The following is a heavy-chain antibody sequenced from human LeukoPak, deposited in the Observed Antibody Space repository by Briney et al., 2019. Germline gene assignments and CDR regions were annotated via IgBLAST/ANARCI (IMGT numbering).Heavy chain of an antibody. Sequence: PGGSLRLSCSASGFTFSTYAMHWVRQAPGKGLEYVSGINNNGGNTQYADSVTGRLSISRDNSKNTLYLQMSSLKTEDTAVYYCVKIMVTFGGLIRTDAFDIWGQGTMVTVSS. V-gene: IGHV3-64D*06. CDR3: VKIMVTFGGLIRTDAFDI. CDR2: INNNGGNT. CDR1: GFTFSTYA. D-gene: IGHD3-16*01. J-gene: IGHJ3*02.